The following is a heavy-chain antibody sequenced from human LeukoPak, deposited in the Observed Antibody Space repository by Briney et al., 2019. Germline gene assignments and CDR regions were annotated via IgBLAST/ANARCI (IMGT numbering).Heavy chain of an antibody. CDR2: ISSGSSTV. V-gene: IGHV3-48*04. J-gene: IGHJ3*02. D-gene: IGHD3-10*01. CDR3: ARDLSTSGDAFDI. Sequence: HAGGSLRLSCAASGFTFSSYSMNWVRQAPGKGLEWVSYISSGSSTVYYADSVKGRFTISRDNAKNSPYLQMNSLRAEDTAVYYCARDLSTSGDAFDIWGQGTMVTVSS. CDR1: GFTFSSYS.